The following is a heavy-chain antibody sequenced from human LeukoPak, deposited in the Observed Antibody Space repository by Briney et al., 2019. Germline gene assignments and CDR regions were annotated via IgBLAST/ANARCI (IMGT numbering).Heavy chain of an antibody. Sequence: GASVKVSCKASGYTFTSYDINWVRQATGQGLEWMGWMNPNSGNTGYAQKFQGRVTMTRNTSISTAYMELSSLRSEDTAVYYCASGARDYGDYSWEGNYGMDVWGQGTTVTVSS. CDR1: GYTFTSYD. CDR3: ASGARDYGDYSWEGNYGMDV. CDR2: MNPNSGNT. J-gene: IGHJ6*02. D-gene: IGHD4-17*01. V-gene: IGHV1-8*01.